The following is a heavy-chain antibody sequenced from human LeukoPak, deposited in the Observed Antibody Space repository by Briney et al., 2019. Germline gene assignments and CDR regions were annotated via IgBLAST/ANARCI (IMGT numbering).Heavy chain of an antibody. V-gene: IGHV1-69*04. CDR2: IIPILGIA. J-gene: IGHJ4*02. D-gene: IGHD6-13*01. Sequence: SVKVSCKASGYTFTSYANSWVRQAPGQGLEWMGRIIPILGIANYAQKFQGRVTITADKSTSTAYMELSSLRSEDTAVYYCARGAAAHFDYWGQGTLVTVSS. CDR3: ARGAAAHFDY. CDR1: GYTFTSYA.